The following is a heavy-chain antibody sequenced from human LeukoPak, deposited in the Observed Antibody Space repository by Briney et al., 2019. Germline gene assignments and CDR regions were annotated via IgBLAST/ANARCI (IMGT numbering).Heavy chain of an antibody. Sequence: GGSLRLSCAASGFTFSSYGMHWVRQAPGKGLEWVAFIRYDGSNKYYADSVKGRFTISRDNSKNTLYLQMNSLRAKDTAVYYCAKTEYCSSTSCRPYHYYYMDVWGKGPRSPSP. V-gene: IGHV3-30*02. CDR2: IRYDGSNK. D-gene: IGHD2-2*01. J-gene: IGHJ6*03. CDR3: AKTEYCSSTSCRPYHYYYMDV. CDR1: GFTFSSYG.